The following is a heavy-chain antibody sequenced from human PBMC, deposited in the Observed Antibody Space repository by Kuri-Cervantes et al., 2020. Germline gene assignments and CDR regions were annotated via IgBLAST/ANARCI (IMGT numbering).Heavy chain of an antibody. CDR3: ARDLGDYSNSNWFDP. CDR1: GYTFTGYY. Sequence: ASVKVSCKASGYTFTGYYMHWVRQAPGQGLEWMGWINPNSGGTNYAQKFQGRVTMTRDTSISTAYMELSRLRSDDTAVYYCARDLGDYSNSNWFDPWGQGTLVTVSS. V-gene: IGHV1-2*02. D-gene: IGHD4-11*01. J-gene: IGHJ5*02. CDR2: INPNSGGT.